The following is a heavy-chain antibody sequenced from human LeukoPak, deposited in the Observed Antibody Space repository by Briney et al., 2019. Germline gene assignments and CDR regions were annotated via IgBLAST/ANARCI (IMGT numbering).Heavy chain of an antibody. Sequence: PSETLSLTCTVSGGSISSHYWSWVRQTPEKGLELIGYISSSGGTKYNASLKSRVSISMDTSMNQFSLKLTSVTAADTAVFYCARFLDWGPLDFWGQGTLVTVSS. CDR2: ISSSGGT. V-gene: IGHV4-4*09. D-gene: IGHD3-3*01. CDR1: GGSISSHY. J-gene: IGHJ4*02. CDR3: ARFLDWGPLDF.